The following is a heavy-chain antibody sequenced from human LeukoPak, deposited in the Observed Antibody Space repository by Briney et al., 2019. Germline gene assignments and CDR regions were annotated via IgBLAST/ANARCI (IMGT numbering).Heavy chain of an antibody. CDR3: ARGHRYSSIWSVWGNWFDP. V-gene: IGHV4-34*01. Sequence: PSQTLSLTCTVYGGSFSGYYWSWIRQPPGKGLEWIGEINHSGSTNYNPSLKSRVTISVDTSKNQFSLKLSSVTAADTAVYYCARGHRYSSIWSVWGNWFDPWAREPWSPSPQ. CDR1: GGSFSGYY. CDR2: INHSGST. J-gene: IGHJ5*02. D-gene: IGHD6-13*01.